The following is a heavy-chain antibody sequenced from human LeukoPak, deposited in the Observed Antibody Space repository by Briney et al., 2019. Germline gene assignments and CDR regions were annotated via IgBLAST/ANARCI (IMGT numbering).Heavy chain of an antibody. V-gene: IGHV1-69*05. CDR3: ARDPVYSSGWYANTEDLYYYMDV. Sequence: TVKVSCKASGGTFSSYAISWVRQAPGQGLEWMGGIVPIFGTANYAQNFQGRVTITTDESTSTDYRELSSLRSDDTAVYYCARDPVYSSGWYANTEDLYYYMDVWGKGTTVTVSS. CDR1: GGTFSSYA. J-gene: IGHJ6*03. CDR2: IVPIFGTA. D-gene: IGHD6-19*01.